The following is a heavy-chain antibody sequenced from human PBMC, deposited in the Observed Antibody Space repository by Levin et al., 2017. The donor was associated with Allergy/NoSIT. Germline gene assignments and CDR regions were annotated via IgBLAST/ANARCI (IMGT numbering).Heavy chain of an antibody. D-gene: IGHD3-9*01. CDR2: IYRCGDT. CDR3: ATVEGLFCSGVSCSYSFHY. Sequence: GSLRLSCAVSGGSISTDNWWSWIRQPPGKGLEWIGEIYRCGDTNHNPSLRSRVTMSVDKSKNHFSLKLSSVTAADTAVYYCATVEGLFCSGVSCSYSFHYWGQGALVTVSS. CDR1: GGSISTDNW. V-gene: IGHV4-4*02. J-gene: IGHJ4*02.